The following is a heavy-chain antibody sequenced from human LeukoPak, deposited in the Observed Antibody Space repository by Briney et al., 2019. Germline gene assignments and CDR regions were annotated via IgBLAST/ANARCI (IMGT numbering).Heavy chain of an antibody. CDR2: ITSSSSTI. Sequence: GSLRLSCAASGFTFSSYSMNWVRQAPGEGLEWVSYITSSSSTIYYADSVKGRFTISRDNAKNSLDLQMNSLRVEDTAVYYCARLQWLQTGRDFLDYWGQGTLVTVSS. D-gene: IGHD6-19*01. V-gene: IGHV3-48*04. CDR1: GFTFSSYS. J-gene: IGHJ4*02. CDR3: ARLQWLQTGRDFLDY.